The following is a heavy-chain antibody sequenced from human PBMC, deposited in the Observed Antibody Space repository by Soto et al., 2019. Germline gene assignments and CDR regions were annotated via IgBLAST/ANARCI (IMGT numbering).Heavy chain of an antibody. CDR3: EKAQGKEVYANDY. Sequence: EVQLLESGGGLVQPGGSLRLSCAASGFTFSSYAMSWVRQAPGKGLEWVSAISGSGGSTYYADSVKGRFTISRDNSKNTLYLQMNSLRAEDTAVYYCEKAQGKEVYANDYWGQGTLVTFSS. D-gene: IGHD2-8*01. CDR1: GFTFSSYA. V-gene: IGHV3-23*01. J-gene: IGHJ4*02. CDR2: ISGSGGST.